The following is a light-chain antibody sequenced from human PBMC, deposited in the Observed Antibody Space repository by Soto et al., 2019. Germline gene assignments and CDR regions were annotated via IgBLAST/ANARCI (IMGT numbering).Light chain of an antibody. CDR3: QQRSNWPPIT. V-gene: IGKV3-11*01. CDR1: QSVSSY. J-gene: IGKJ5*01. Sequence: EIVLTQSPATLSLSPGERATLSCRASQSVSSYLAWYQQKPGQAPRLLIYDASNRATGIPARFSGSGSGTEFTLTISSLEPEDFAVDYCQQRSNWPPITFGQGTRLEIK. CDR2: DAS.